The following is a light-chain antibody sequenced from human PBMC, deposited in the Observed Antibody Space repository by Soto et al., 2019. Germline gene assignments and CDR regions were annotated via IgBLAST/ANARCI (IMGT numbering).Light chain of an antibody. Sequence: QSVLTQPASVSGSPGQSITISCTGGSSDIGGYNYVSWFQQHPGKAPKLMIYEVTNRPSGVSNRFSGSKSGSTASLTISGLQAEDEADYYCRSYTSSNTLVFGTGTKVTVL. CDR3: RSYTSSNTLV. CDR2: EVT. J-gene: IGLJ1*01. V-gene: IGLV2-14*01. CDR1: SSDIGGYNY.